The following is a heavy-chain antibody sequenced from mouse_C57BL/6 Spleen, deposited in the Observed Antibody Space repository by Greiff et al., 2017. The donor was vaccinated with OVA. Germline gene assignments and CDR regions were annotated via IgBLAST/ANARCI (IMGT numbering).Heavy chain of an antibody. CDR2: INPNNGGT. CDR3: ARPLNYYDYDEYYAMDY. Sequence: VQLKQSGPELVKPGASVKIPCKASGYTFTDYNMDWVKQSHGKSLEWIGDINPNNGGTIYNQKFKGKATLTVDKSSSTAYMELRSLTSEDTAVYYCARPLNYYDYDEYYAMDYWGQGTSVTVSS. V-gene: IGHV1-18*01. J-gene: IGHJ4*01. CDR1: GYTFTDYN. D-gene: IGHD2-4*01.